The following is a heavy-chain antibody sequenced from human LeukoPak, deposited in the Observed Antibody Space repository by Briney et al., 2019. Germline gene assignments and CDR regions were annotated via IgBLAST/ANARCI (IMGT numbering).Heavy chain of an antibody. Sequence: GESLKISCKASGYSFASYWIGWVRQMPEKGLERMGIIYPGDSDTRYSPSFQGQVTISADKSISTAYLQWSSLKASDTAMYYCARERSSGYYTEDAFDIWGQGTMVTVSS. CDR3: ARERSSGYYTEDAFDI. V-gene: IGHV5-51*01. CDR2: IYPGDSDT. CDR1: GYSFASYW. D-gene: IGHD3-22*01. J-gene: IGHJ3*02.